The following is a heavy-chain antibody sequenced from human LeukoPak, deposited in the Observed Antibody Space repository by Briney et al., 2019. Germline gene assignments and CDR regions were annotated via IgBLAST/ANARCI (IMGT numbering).Heavy chain of an antibody. J-gene: IGHJ3*02. CDR1: GYTFTSYD. D-gene: IGHD6-19*01. V-gene: IGHV1-8*01. CDR2: MNPNRGNT. Sequence: GASVKVSCKASGYTFTSYDINWVRQATGQGLEWMGWMNPNRGNTGYAQTFQGRVTMTRNTSISTAYMELSSLRSEDTAVYYCAREALGIAVSRKDAFDIWGQGTMVTVSS. CDR3: AREALGIAVSRKDAFDI.